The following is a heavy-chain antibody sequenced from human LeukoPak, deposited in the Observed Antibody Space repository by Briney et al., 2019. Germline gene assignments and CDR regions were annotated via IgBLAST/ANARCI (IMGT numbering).Heavy chain of an antibody. CDR1: GYTYTGYS. Sequence: ASVKVSCQASGYTYTGYSLYWVRQAPGQGLEWMGWINPNSGDTNFAQKFQDRVTLTRDTSISTAYVELTNLRSDDAAVYYCARPNGDYYNWFDPWGQGTLVTVSS. CDR2: INPNSGDT. D-gene: IGHD4-17*01. J-gene: IGHJ5*02. CDR3: ARPNGDYYNWFDP. V-gene: IGHV1-2*02.